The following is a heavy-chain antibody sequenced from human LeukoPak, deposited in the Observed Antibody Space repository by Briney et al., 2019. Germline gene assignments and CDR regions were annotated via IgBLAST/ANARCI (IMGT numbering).Heavy chain of an antibody. D-gene: IGHD2-8*02. V-gene: IGHV4-59*01. Sequence: PSETLSLTCTVSGGSISSYYWSWIRQPPGKGLEWVGYIYYSGSTNYNPSLKSRVTTSVDTSKNQFSLKLSSVTAADTAVYYCARVLGSGWTDAFDIWGQGTMVTVSS. J-gene: IGHJ3*02. CDR3: ARVLGSGWTDAFDI. CDR1: GGSISSYY. CDR2: IYYSGST.